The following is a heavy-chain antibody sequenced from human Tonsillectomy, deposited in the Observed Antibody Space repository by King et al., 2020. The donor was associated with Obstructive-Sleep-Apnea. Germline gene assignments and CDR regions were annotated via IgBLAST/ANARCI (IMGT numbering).Heavy chain of an antibody. CDR2: ISSSSSYI. D-gene: IGHD3-3*01. V-gene: IGHV3-21*01. CDR3: ARDHKVRFLEWLPLDY. CDR1: GFIFSSYS. Sequence: VQLVESGGGLVKPGGSLRLSCAASGFIFSSYSMNWVRQAPGKGLEWVSSISSSSSYIYYADSVKGRFTISRDNAKNSLYLQMNSLRAEDTAVYYCARDHKVRFLEWLPLDYWGQGTMVTVSS. J-gene: IGHJ4*02.